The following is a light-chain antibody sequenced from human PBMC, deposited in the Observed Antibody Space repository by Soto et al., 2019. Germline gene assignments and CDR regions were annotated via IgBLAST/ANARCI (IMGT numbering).Light chain of an antibody. Sequence: DIVMTQSPLSLPVTPGEPASISCRSSQSLLHSNGYNYLDWYLQKPGQSPQLLIYLGSNRASGVPDRFSGSGSRTDFTLKISRVEAEDVGVYYCMQALQTLWTFGQGTKVEIK. CDR3: MQALQTLWT. V-gene: IGKV2-28*01. CDR1: QSLLHSNGYNY. CDR2: LGS. J-gene: IGKJ1*01.